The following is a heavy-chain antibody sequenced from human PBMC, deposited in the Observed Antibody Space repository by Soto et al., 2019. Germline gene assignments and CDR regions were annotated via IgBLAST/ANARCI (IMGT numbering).Heavy chain of an antibody. CDR3: ARDRGFWSGYYRAAYVFDN. V-gene: IGHV4-59*12. Sequence: QVQLQESGPGLVKPSETLSLTCTVSGGSLSGYSWNWIRQTPGKGLEWAGSVHDSGSTSYNPSLKSRVTMLVDTSKNQFTLNLSSVTAADTAVYYCARDRGFWSGYYRAAYVFDNWGQGTLVTVSS. CDR2: VHDSGST. CDR1: GGSLSGYS. J-gene: IGHJ4*02. D-gene: IGHD3-3*01.